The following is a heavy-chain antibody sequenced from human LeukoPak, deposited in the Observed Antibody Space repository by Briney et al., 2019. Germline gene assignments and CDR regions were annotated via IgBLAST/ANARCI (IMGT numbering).Heavy chain of an antibody. D-gene: IGHD3-10*01. Sequence: GGSLRLSCAASGFTFSSYAMHWVRQAPGKGLEWVAVISYDGSNKYYADSVKGRFTISGDNSKNTLYLQMNSLRAEDTAVYYCAREKSGYYYGMDVWGQGTTVTVSS. CDR1: GFTFSSYA. CDR2: ISYDGSNK. J-gene: IGHJ6*02. V-gene: IGHV3-30-3*01. CDR3: AREKSGYYYGMDV.